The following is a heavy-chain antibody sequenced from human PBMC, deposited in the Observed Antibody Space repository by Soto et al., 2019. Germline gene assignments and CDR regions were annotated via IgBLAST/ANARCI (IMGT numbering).Heavy chain of an antibody. V-gene: IGHV3-9*01. CDR1: GFTFDDYA. J-gene: IGHJ4*02. Sequence: LRLSCAASGFTFDDYAMHWVRQAPGKGLEWVSGISWNSGSIGYADSVKGRFTISRDNAKNSLYLQMNSLRAEDTALYYCAKDLRLGELSLYEGFDYWGQGTLVTVSS. CDR3: AKDLRLGELSLYEGFDY. CDR2: ISWNSGSI. D-gene: IGHD3-16*02.